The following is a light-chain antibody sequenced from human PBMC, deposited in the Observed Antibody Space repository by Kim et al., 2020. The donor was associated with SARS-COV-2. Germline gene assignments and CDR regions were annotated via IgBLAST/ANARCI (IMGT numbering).Light chain of an antibody. J-gene: IGKJ3*01. CDR3: MQGLFRFT. Sequence: DIVMTQSPLSLPVTPGEPASMSCRSSQSLLHEDGNTYLDWYVKKPGQSPQLLIFLASNRASGVPDRCSGSGSGTDFTLKISRVEDEDVGVYYCMQGLFRFTFGPGTKVDIK. CDR1: QSLLHEDGNTY. V-gene: IGKV2-28*01. CDR2: LAS.